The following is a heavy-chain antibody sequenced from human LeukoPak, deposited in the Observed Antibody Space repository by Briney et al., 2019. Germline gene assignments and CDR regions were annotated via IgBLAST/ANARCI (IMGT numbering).Heavy chain of an antibody. Sequence: PGGSLRLSCAASGFTFSSYAMSWVRQAPGKGLEWVAVIWYDGSNKYYADSVKGQFTISRDNSKNTLYLQMSSLRAEDTAVYYCARDYYDSSGYYYPNFDYWGQGTLVTVSS. D-gene: IGHD3-22*01. V-gene: IGHV3-33*08. CDR3: ARDYYDSSGYYYPNFDY. CDR1: GFTFSSYA. J-gene: IGHJ4*02. CDR2: IWYDGSNK.